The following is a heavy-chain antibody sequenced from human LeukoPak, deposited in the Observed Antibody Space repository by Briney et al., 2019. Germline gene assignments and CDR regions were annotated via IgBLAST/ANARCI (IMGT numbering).Heavy chain of an antibody. CDR1: GFTFDDYA. J-gene: IGHJ4*02. Sequence: GGSLRLSCAASGFTFDDYAMHWVRQAPGKGLEWVSGISWNSGSIGYADSVKGRFTISRDNAKNSLYLQMSSLRDEDTAVYFCTRGRYQLLGPNDSWSQGSLVTVSS. V-gene: IGHV3-9*01. CDR3: TRGRYQLLGPNDS. CDR2: ISWNSGSI. D-gene: IGHD2-2*01.